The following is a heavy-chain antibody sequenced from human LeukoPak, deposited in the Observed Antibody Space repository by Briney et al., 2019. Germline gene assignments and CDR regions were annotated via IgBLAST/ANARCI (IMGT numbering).Heavy chain of an antibody. J-gene: IGHJ6*02. Sequence: PGGSLRLSCAASGFTFSDYYMSWIRQAPGKGLEWVSYISSGGSTIYYADSVKGRFTISRDNAKNSVYLQMNSLRAEDTAVYYCAKGRFDFTYYGLDVWGHGTTVTVSS. CDR3: AKGRFDFTYYGLDV. D-gene: IGHD3-9*01. CDR1: GFTFSDYY. V-gene: IGHV3-11*04. CDR2: ISSGGSTI.